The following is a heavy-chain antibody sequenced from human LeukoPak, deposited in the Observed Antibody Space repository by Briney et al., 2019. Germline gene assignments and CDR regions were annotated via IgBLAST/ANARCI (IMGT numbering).Heavy chain of an antibody. D-gene: IGHD3-3*01. CDR3: ARGPYYDFWSGYYFAYYYYGMDV. J-gene: IGHJ6*02. CDR1: GYTFTSYY. V-gene: IGHV1-46*01. CDR2: INPSGGST. Sequence: ASVKVSCKASGYTFTSYYMHWVRQAPGQGLEWMGIINPSGGSTSYAQKFQGRVTMTRNTSISTAYMELSSLRSEDTAVYYCARGPYYDFWSGYYFAYYYYGMDVWGQGTTVTVSS.